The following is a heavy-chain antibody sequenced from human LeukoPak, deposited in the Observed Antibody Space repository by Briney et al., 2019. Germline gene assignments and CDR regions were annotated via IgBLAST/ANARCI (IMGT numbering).Heavy chain of an antibody. V-gene: IGHV3-74*01. J-gene: IGHJ4*02. CDR1: GFTFSVFW. CDR3: AMGYKSAYSWDY. Sequence: GGPLRLSCAASGFTFSVFWMFWVRHAPGQGLVWVSHISPDGRSTNYADSVKGRFTISRDNARNTLYLQLNSLTAEDTAVYYCAMGYKSAYSWDYWGQGTLVTVSS. D-gene: IGHD5-18*01. CDR2: ISPDGRST.